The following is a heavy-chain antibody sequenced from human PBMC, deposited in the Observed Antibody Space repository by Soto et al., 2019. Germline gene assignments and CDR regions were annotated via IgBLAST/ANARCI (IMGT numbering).Heavy chain of an antibody. CDR2: INPNSGGT. J-gene: IGHJ6*02. CDR3: AREYCSSTSCYFHGMDV. V-gene: IGHV1-2*04. CDR1: GYTFTGYY. Sequence: QVQLVQSGAEVKKPGASVKVSCKASGYTFTGYYMHWVRQAPGQGLEWMGWINPNSGGTNYAQKFQGWVTMTRDTSISTAYMELSRLRSDGTAVYYCAREYCSSTSCYFHGMDVWGQGTTVTVSS. D-gene: IGHD2-2*01.